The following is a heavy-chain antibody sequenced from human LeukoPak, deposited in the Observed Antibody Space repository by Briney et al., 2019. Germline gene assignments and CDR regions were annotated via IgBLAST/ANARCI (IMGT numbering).Heavy chain of an antibody. Sequence: GGSLRLSCAASGFTFSSYEMNWVRQAPGKGLEWVSYISSSGSIIYYADSAKGRFTISRDNAKNSLYLQMNSLRAEDTAVYYCARGLTTVTYNWFDPWGQGTLVTVSS. CDR2: ISSSGSII. J-gene: IGHJ5*02. D-gene: IGHD4-17*01. CDR1: GFTFSSYE. V-gene: IGHV3-48*03. CDR3: ARGLTTVTYNWFDP.